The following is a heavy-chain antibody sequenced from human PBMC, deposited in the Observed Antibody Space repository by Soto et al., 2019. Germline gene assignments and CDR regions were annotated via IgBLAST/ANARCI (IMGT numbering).Heavy chain of an antibody. CDR3: ARVGGPDFGESGRFDY. CDR1: GGSIRDYF. D-gene: IGHD4-17*01. Sequence: PSETLSLTCTVSGGSIRDYFWTWIRQPPGKGLEWIGYIYYSGRTNYNPSLKSRVSISVDKSKNHFSLKLRSVTAADTAVYYCARVGGPDFGESGRFDYWGQGNLVTVSS. CDR2: IYYSGRT. J-gene: IGHJ4*02. V-gene: IGHV4-59*01.